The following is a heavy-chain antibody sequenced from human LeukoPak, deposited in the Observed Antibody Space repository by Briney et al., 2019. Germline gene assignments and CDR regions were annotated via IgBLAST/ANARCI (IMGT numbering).Heavy chain of an antibody. CDR2: ISYDGSNK. V-gene: IGHV3-30*04. J-gene: IGHJ4*02. CDR3: ARDGMYCGGDCSYYDSSGSVDY. D-gene: IGHD2-21*02. Sequence: GGSLRLSCAASGFTFSSYAMHWVRQAPGKGLEWVAVISYDGSNKYYADSVKGRFTISRDNSKNTLYLQMNGLRAEDTAVYYCARDGMYCGGDCSYYDSSGSVDYWGQGTLVTVSS. CDR1: GFTFSSYA.